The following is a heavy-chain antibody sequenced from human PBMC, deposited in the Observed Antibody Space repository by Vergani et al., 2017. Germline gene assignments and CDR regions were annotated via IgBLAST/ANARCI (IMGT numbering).Heavy chain of an antibody. CDR2: INSVVSST. D-gene: IGHD4-17*01. CDR3: SREGPPDYGDYCFDY. V-gene: IGHV3-74*01. CDR1: GFTFSSYW. Sequence: EVQLVESGGGLVKPGGSLKLSCAASGFTFSSYWMHWFRQAPGKGLVWFSRINSVVSSTRYADSVKGRFTISRDNAKNTLYLQMNSLRAEDTAVDYCSREGPPDYGDYCFDYWGQGTLVTVSS. J-gene: IGHJ4*02.